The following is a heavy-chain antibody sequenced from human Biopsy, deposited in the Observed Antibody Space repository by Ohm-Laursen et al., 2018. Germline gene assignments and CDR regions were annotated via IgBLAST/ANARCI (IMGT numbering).Heavy chain of an antibody. CDR2: IYYRGST. J-gene: IGHJ6*02. CDR3: ARLWGGYHFHGMDV. Sequence: SETLSLTCTVSGGSISSYYWSWIRQPPGKGLECIGYIYYRGSTNYSPSLKSRVTMSVDTSKNQFSLKLSSVTAADTAVYYCARLWGGYHFHGMDVWGQGTTVTVSS. V-gene: IGHV4-59*08. D-gene: IGHD3-16*01. CDR1: GGSISSYY.